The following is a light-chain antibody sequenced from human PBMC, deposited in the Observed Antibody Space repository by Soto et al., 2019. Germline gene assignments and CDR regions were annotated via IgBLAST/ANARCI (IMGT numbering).Light chain of an antibody. J-gene: IGKJ3*01. CDR3: QQSYSSPFT. CDR2: AAS. CDR1: QSISSY. Sequence: DLQMTQSPSSLSASVGDRVTITCRASQSISSYLNWYQQKPGKAPNLLIYAASSLQSGVPSKFSDSGSGTDFTLTISSLQPEDFATYYCQQSYSSPFTFGPGTKVDIK. V-gene: IGKV1-39*01.